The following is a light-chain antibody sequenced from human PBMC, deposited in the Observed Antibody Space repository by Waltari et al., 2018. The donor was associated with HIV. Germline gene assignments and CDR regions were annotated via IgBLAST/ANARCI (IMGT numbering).Light chain of an antibody. CDR3: MQNIQLPLT. Sequence: DVLLTQTPLSLSVTPGQPASISCKSSQSLLHSNGKTYLNWYLQKPGQSPQLLIYEVSHRFSGVPDRFSGSGSRTHFTLKISRVEAEDVGVYYCMQNIQLPLTFGGGTKVEI. CDR2: EVS. CDR1: QSLLHSNGKTY. V-gene: IGKV2D-29*02. J-gene: IGKJ4*01.